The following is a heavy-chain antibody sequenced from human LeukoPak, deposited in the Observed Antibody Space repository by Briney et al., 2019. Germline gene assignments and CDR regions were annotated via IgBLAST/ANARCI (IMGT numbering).Heavy chain of an antibody. CDR2: INTDTGNP. J-gene: IGHJ4*02. CDR1: GYTFTNYA. Sequence: GASVKVSCKASGYTFTNYAMSWVRQAPGQGLEWVGWINTDTGNPTYAQGFTGRFVFSLDTSVSTAYLQIGSLKADDTAVYYCARGRYCSGGSCYGDYWGQGSLVTVSS. CDR3: ARGRYCSGGSCYGDY. V-gene: IGHV7-4-1*01. D-gene: IGHD2-15*01.